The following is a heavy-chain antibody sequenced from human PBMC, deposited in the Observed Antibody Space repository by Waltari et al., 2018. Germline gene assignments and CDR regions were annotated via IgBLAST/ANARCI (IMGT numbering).Heavy chain of an antibody. CDR1: GDSVSSNSAA. CDR3: ARDYGDYKIQDYYYGMDV. Sequence: QVQLQQSGPGLVKPSQTLSLTCAISGDSVSSNSAAWNWIRQSPSGGLEWLGRTYYRAKGYNDYAVSVKSRITTNPDTSKNQFSLQLNSVTPDDTAVYYCARDYGDYKIQDYYYGMDVWGQGTTVTVSS. D-gene: IGHD4-17*01. J-gene: IGHJ6*02. CDR2: TYYRAKGYN. V-gene: IGHV6-1*01.